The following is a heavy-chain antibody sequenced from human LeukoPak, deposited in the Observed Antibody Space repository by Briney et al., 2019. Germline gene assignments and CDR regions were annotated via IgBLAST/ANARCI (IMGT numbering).Heavy chain of an antibody. CDR2: IKSKTDGGTT. CDR1: GFTFSNAW. V-gene: IGHV3-15*01. D-gene: IGHD3-16*02. Sequence: GGSLRLSCAASGFTFSNAWMSWVRQAPGKGLEWVGRIKSKTDGGTTDYAAPVKGRYTISRDDSKNTLYLQMNSLKTEDTAVYYCTTSPYYDYVWGSYRIFDYWGQGTLVTVSS. J-gene: IGHJ4*02. CDR3: TTSPYYDYVWGSYRIFDY.